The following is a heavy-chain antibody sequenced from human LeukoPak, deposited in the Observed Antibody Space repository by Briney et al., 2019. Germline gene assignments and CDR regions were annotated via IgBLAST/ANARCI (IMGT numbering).Heavy chain of an antibody. CDR3: ARETAMGALGY. D-gene: IGHD5-18*01. V-gene: IGHV3-30-3*01. CDR1: GFTFSGYP. J-gene: IGHJ4*02. Sequence: GGSLRLSCAASGFTFSGYPIHWVRQAPGKGLEWVAVISYDGSNKYYADSVKGRFTISRDNSKNTLYLQMNSLRAEDTAVYYCARETAMGALGYWGQGTLVTVSS. CDR2: ISYDGSNK.